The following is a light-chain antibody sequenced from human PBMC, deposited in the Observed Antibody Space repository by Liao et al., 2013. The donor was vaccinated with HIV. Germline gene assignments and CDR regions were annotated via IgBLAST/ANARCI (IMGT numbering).Light chain of an antibody. CDR3: YSAADNNLV. J-gene: IGLJ2*01. CDR1: NLGVRS. CDR2: YDS. Sequence: SYELTQPPSVSVAPGKTATITCGGDNLGVRSVHWYQQKPGQAPVLVIHYDSGRPSGIPDRFSGSSSGTTVTLTISGAQVEDEADYYCYSAADNNLVFGGGTKLTVL. V-gene: IGLV3-21*01.